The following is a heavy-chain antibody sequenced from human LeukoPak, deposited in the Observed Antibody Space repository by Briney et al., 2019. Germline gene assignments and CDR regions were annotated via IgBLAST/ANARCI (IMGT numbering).Heavy chain of an antibody. CDR2: MNPNSGNT. V-gene: IGHV1-8*01. Sequence: ASVKLSCKASGYTFTSYDINWVRQAPGQGLEWMGWMNPNSGNTGYAQKFQGRVTMTRNTSISTAYMELGSLRSEDTAVYYCARDLEYSSSSNWFDPWGQGTLVTVSS. J-gene: IGHJ5*02. CDR1: GYTFTSYD. D-gene: IGHD6-6*01. CDR3: ARDLEYSSSSNWFDP.